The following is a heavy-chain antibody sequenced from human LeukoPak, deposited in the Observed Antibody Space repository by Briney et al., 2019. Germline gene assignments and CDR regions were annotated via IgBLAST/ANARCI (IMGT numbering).Heavy chain of an antibody. J-gene: IGHJ5*02. Sequence: ASVTVSCKASGYIFTGYYMHWLRQAPGQGPEWMGWINPNNGDTKYAQKFQGRVSMTRDTSITTAYMELSRLRSDDTAFYYCARNGQLLSGGNWFDPWGQGALVTVPS. CDR1: GYIFTGYY. D-gene: IGHD1-26*01. CDR2: INPNNGDT. CDR3: ARNGQLLSGGNWFDP. V-gene: IGHV1-2*02.